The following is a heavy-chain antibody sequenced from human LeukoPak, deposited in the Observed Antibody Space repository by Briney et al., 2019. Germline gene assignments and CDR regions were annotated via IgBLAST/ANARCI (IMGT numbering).Heavy chain of an antibody. J-gene: IGHJ4*02. D-gene: IGHD3-16*01. V-gene: IGHV1-2*02. Sequence: ASVEVSCKASGYTFTGYYMHWVRQAPGQGLEWMGWINPNSGGTNYAQKFQGRVTMTRDTSISTAYMELSRLRSDDTAVYYCARDQVAQRGGFDYWGQGTLVTVSS. CDR3: ARDQVAQRGGFDY. CDR1: GYTFTGYY. CDR2: INPNSGGT.